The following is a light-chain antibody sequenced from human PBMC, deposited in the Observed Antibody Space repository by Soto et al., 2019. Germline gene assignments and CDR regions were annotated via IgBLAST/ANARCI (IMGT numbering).Light chain of an antibody. CDR1: QSVSIK. V-gene: IGKV3-15*01. CDR2: DTS. Sequence: EVVLTQSPATLSVSPGERATLSCRASQSVSIKLAWYQQKPGLAPRLLIYDTSTRATGIPARFSGSGSGTEFTLTISSLQSEDFAVYYCQQYNKWPPITFGQGTRLEIK. CDR3: QQYNKWPPIT. J-gene: IGKJ5*01.